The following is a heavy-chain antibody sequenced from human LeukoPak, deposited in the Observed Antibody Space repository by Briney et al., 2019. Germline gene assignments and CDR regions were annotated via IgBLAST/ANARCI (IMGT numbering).Heavy chain of an antibody. Sequence: GGSLRLSCAASGFTFSSYAMSWVRQAPGKGLEWVSAISGSGGSTYYADSVKGRFTISRDNSKNTLYLQMNSLRAEDTAVYYCAKESKIVVVPAASEQNDYWGQGTLVTVSS. J-gene: IGHJ4*02. V-gene: IGHV3-23*01. CDR1: GFTFSSYA. D-gene: IGHD2-2*01. CDR2: ISGSGGST. CDR3: AKESKIVVVPAASEQNDY.